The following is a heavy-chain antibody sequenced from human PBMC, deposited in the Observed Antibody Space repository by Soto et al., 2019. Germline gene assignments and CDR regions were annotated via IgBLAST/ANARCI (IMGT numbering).Heavy chain of an antibody. CDR3: ARSRMITFGGVIRRPWFDP. D-gene: IGHD3-16*02. CDR2: INHSGST. CDR1: GGSFSGYY. Sequence: QVQLQQWGAGLLKPSETLSLTCAVYGGSFSGYYWSWIRQPPGKGLEWIGEINHSGSTNYNPSLKSRVTISVDTSKYQFSLKLSSVTAADTAVYYCARSRMITFGGVIRRPWFDPWGQGTLVTVSS. J-gene: IGHJ5*02. V-gene: IGHV4-34*01.